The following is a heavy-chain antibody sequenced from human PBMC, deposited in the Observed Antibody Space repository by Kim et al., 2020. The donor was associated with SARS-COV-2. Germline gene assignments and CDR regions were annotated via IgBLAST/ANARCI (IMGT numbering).Heavy chain of an antibody. CDR3: AKDLAAVPNFQGAHY. V-gene: IGHV3-30*18. Sequence: GGSLRLSCAASGFTFSSYAMHWVRQAPGKGLEWVAVISYDGSNKYYVDSVKGRFTISRDNSKNTVYLQMNSLRAEDTAVYYCAKDLAAVPNFQGAHYWGQETLVTVSS. CDR2: ISYDGSNK. J-gene: IGHJ4*02. CDR1: GFTFSSYA. D-gene: IGHD6-19*01.